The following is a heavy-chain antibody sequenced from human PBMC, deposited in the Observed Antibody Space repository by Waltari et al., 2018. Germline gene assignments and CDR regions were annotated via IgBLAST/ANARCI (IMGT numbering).Heavy chain of an antibody. Sequence: EVQLVQSGAEVKKPGESLKISCKGSGYSFTSYWIGWVRQMPGKGLEWMGIIYPGDSDTRYSPSFQGQVTISADKSISTAYLQWSSLKASDTAMYYCAGIVVVPAAIVGRGEWGAFDIWGQGTMVTVSS. D-gene: IGHD2-2*01. CDR1: GYSFTSYW. CDR3: AGIVVVPAAIVGRGEWGAFDI. V-gene: IGHV5-51*01. J-gene: IGHJ3*02. CDR2: IYPGDSDT.